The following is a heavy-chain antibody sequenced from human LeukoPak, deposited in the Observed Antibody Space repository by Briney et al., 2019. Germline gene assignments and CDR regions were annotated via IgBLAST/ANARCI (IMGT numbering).Heavy chain of an antibody. CDR2: ISGSGGST. J-gene: IGHJ4*02. CDR3: AKDSFEQWLATPLDY. V-gene: IGHV3-23*01. CDR1: GFTFSTYA. D-gene: IGHD6-19*01. Sequence: PGGSLRLSCAATGFTFSTYAMSWVRQAPGKGLEWVSAISGSGGSTYYADFVKGRFTISRDNSKNTLYLQMNSLRAEDTAIYYCAKDSFEQWLATPLDYWGQGTLVTVSS.